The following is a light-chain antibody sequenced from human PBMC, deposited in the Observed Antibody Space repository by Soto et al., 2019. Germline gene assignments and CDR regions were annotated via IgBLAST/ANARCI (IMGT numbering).Light chain of an antibody. CDR3: QQLASLPLT. V-gene: IGKV1-9*01. CDR1: QGISSH. J-gene: IGKJ4*01. CDR2: AAS. Sequence: IQVTRARSARPSPVGDRDNITCRASQGISSHLAWYQQKPGKAPKLLIYAASTLQSGVPSRFSCSGSGTDFSFTISSLQPDDLATYSWQQLASLPLTFGGGTKVDIK.